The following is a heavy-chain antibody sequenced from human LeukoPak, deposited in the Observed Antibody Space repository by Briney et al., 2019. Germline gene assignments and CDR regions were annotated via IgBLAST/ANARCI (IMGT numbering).Heavy chain of an antibody. CDR2: IYYTGST. CDR3: ARLTMPTGPGDY. D-gene: IGHD4/OR15-4a*01. V-gene: IGHV4-39*01. CDR1: GASISSRSYY. Sequence: ASETLSLTCTVSGASISSRSYYWGWIRQPPGKGLEWIGSIYYTGSTYCNPSLKSRVTISVDTSKNQFSLKLSSVTAADTAVYYCARLTMPTGPGDYWGQGTLVTVSS. J-gene: IGHJ4*02.